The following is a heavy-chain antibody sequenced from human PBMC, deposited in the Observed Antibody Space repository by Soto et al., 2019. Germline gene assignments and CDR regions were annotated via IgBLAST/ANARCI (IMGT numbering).Heavy chain of an antibody. CDR2: IYYSGTT. Sequence: QVQLQESGPGLVKASQTLSLTCTVSGGTITTGGHFWSWIRQYPGKGLEWIGYIYYSGTTHYNPSLKSRVTISIATSKIQFSLNLSSVTAADTAVYYCARVVSGSYLDYWGQGTLVTVSS. J-gene: IGHJ4*02. CDR1: GGTITTGGHF. D-gene: IGHD1-26*01. CDR3: ARVVSGSYLDY. V-gene: IGHV4-31*03.